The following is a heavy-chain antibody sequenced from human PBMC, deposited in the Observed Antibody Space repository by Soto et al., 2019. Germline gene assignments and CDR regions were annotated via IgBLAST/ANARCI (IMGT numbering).Heavy chain of an antibody. D-gene: IGHD3-10*01. V-gene: IGHV3-23*01. CDR1: GFTFSSYA. CDR3: AKNYYFDC. J-gene: IGHJ4*02. Sequence: GGSLRLSCEASGFTFSSYAMSWVRQAPGKGLEWVSSINRSGGSANYADSVKGRFTISRDDSKNILSLQMNSLRAEDTAIYYCAKNYYFDCWGQGTLVTVSS. CDR2: INRSGGSA.